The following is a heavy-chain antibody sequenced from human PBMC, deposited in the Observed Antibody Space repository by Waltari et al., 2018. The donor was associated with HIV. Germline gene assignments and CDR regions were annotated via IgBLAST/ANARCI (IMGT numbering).Heavy chain of an antibody. J-gene: IGHJ6*02. Sequence: QVQLQESGPGLVKPSETLSLTCTVSGGSLSRYYWSWIRQPPGKGLEWIGYIYYSGSTNYNPSLKSRVTISVDTSKNQFSLKLSSVTAADTAVYYCARGPHSYYGMDVWGQGTTVTVSS. V-gene: IGHV4-59*01. CDR3: ARGPHSYYGMDV. CDR1: GGSLSRYY. CDR2: IYYSGST.